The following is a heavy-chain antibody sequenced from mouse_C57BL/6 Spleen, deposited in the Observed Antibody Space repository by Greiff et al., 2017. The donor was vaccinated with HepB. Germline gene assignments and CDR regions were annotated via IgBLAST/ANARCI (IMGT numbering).Heavy chain of an antibody. V-gene: IGHV3-6*01. D-gene: IGHD2-1*01. CDR2: ISYDGSN. CDR3: ARQPDGNYPFDY. Sequence: EVQRVESGPGLVKPSQSLSLTCSVTGYSITSGYYWNWIRQFPGNKLEWMGYISYDGSNNYNPSLKNRISITRDTSKNQFFLKLNSVTTEDTATYYCARQPDGNYPFDYWGQGTTLTVSS. CDR1: GYSITSGYY. J-gene: IGHJ2*01.